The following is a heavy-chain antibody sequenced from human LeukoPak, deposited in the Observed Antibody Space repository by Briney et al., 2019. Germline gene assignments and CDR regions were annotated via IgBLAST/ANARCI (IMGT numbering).Heavy chain of an antibody. V-gene: IGHV3-33*01. D-gene: IGHD1-14*01. CDR1: GLSFSSIG. CDR3: ARDSPTGARSYYYYGTDV. Sequence: GGCLRLSCAASGLSFSSIGMDCVRHAASKWLGWVAAILDDGSNTYYADSVKGRFTNDRENSKHTLYLEMNNVGAEHTGVYYCARDSPTGARSYYYYGTDVWGQGTTVTVSS. CDR2: ILDDGSNT. J-gene: IGHJ6*02.